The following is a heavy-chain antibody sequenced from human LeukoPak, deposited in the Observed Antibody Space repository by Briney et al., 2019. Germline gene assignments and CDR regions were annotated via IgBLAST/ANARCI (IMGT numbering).Heavy chain of an antibody. CDR3: AKENLGYCSGGSCPYYFDY. Sequence: GGSLRLSCAASGFTFSSYGMHWVRQAPGKGLEWEAVISYDGSNKYYADSVKGRFTISRDNSKNTLYLQMNSLRAEDTAVYYCAKENLGYCSGGSCPYYFDYWGQGTLVTVSS. D-gene: IGHD2-15*01. V-gene: IGHV3-30*18. CDR2: ISYDGSNK. J-gene: IGHJ4*02. CDR1: GFTFSSYG.